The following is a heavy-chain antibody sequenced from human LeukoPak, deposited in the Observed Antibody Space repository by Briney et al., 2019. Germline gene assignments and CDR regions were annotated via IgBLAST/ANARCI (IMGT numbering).Heavy chain of an antibody. V-gene: IGHV3-21*01. J-gene: IGHJ4*02. D-gene: IGHD6-6*01. CDR1: GFTFSSYS. Sequence: GGSLRLSCAASGFTFSSYSMNWVRQAPGKGLEWVSSISSSSSYIYYADSVKGRFTISRDNAKNSLYLQMNSLRAEDTAVYYCARDLALEYSSSSVGYWGQGTLVTVSS. CDR3: ARDLALEYSSSSVGY. CDR2: ISSSSSYI.